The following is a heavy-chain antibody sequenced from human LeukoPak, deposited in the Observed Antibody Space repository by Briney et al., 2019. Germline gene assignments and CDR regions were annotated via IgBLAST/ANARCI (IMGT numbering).Heavy chain of an antibody. CDR1: GFTFSNYW. V-gene: IGHV3-7*01. Sequence: GGSLRLPCAASGFTFSNYWMSWVRQAPGKGLEWVANIKYYGGEKYYADSVRGRFTISRDNAKSSLYLQMNSLRAEDTAVYYCASALPADHFDFWGQGTLVTVSS. CDR3: ASALPADHFDF. J-gene: IGHJ4*02. D-gene: IGHD1-14*01. CDR2: IKYYGGEK.